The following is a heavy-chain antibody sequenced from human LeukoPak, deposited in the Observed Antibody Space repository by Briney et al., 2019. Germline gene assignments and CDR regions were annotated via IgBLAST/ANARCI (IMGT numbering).Heavy chain of an antibody. CDR3: ARGAPSVSGSYRRPFDY. J-gene: IGHJ4*02. CDR2: VFYNGAT. D-gene: IGHD3-16*02. Sequence: SETLSLTCIVSGGSISSSIYYWAWVRQPPGKGLEWIGTVFYNGATQYSPSLRSRVTISIDTSTNQFSLNLSSVTAADTAVYYCARGAPSVSGSYRRPFDYWGQGTLVTVSS. V-gene: IGHV4-39*07. CDR1: GGSISSSIYY.